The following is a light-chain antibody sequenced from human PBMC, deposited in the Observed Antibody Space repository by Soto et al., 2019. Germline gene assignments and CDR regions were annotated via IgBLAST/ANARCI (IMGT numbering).Light chain of an antibody. V-gene: IGLV1-40*01. CDR1: SSNIGAGYD. CDR2: GNI. Sequence: QSVLTQPPSVSGAPGQRVTISYTGSSSNIGAGYDVHWYQQLPGTAPKLLIYGNINRPSGVPDRFSGSKSGTSASLAITGLQAEDEADYYCQSYDRSLSGSLFGGGTKLTVL. J-gene: IGLJ2*01. CDR3: QSYDRSLSGSL.